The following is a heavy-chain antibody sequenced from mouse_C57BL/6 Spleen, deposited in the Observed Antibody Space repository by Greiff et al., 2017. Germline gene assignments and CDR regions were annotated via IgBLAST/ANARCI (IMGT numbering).Heavy chain of an antibody. Sequence: QVQLQQPGAELVKPGASVKMSCKASGYTFTSYWITWVKQRPGQGLEWIGDIYPGSGSTNYNEKFKSKATLTVDTSSSTAYMQLSSLTSEDSAVYYCARAGYYGSSHWYFDVWGTGTTVTVSS. CDR3: ARAGYYGSSHWYFDV. D-gene: IGHD1-1*01. CDR2: IYPGSGST. V-gene: IGHV1-55*01. J-gene: IGHJ1*03. CDR1: GYTFTSYW.